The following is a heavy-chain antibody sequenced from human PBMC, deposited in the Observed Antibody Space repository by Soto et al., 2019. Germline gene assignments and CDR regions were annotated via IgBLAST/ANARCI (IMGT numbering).Heavy chain of an antibody. CDR2: ISYDGKQT. J-gene: IGHJ2*01. Sequence: GGSLRLSCGAPGVTFKDYGMHWVRQAPGKGLEWVAVISYDGKQTYYADSVKGRFTISKDKSKWTLFLQMNSLRVDDTAVYYCARDGWGSNWYFDLWGRGTLVTVSS. CDR1: GVTFKDYG. V-gene: IGHV3-30*03. D-gene: IGHD3-16*01. CDR3: ARDGWGSNWYFDL.